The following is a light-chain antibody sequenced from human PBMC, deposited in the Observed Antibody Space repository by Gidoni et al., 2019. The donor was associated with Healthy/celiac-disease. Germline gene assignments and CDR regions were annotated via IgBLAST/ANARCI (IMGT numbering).Light chain of an antibody. J-gene: IGKJ4*01. CDR1: QSVSSY. Sequence: EIVLTQSPATLSLSPGERATLSCRASQSVSSYLAWYQQKPGQAPRLLIYDASNRATGIPARFSGSGPGTDFTLTISSLGPEDFAVYYCQQRSNWPPALTFXGXTKVEIK. V-gene: IGKV3-11*01. CDR2: DAS. CDR3: QQRSNWPPALT.